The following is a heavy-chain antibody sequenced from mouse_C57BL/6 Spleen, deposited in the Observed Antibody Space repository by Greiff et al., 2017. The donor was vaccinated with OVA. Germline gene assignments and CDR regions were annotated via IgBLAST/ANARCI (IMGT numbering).Heavy chain of an antibody. CDR3: TRNPSYYGSPSWFAY. CDR2: IDPETGGT. D-gene: IGHD1-1*01. Sequence: QVQLQQSGAELVRPGASVTLSCKASGYTFTDYEMHWVKQTPVHGLEWIGAIDPETGGTAYNQKFKGKAILTADKSSSTAYMEIRSLTSEDSAVYYCTRNPSYYGSPSWFAYWGQGTLVTVSA. J-gene: IGHJ3*01. CDR1: GYTFTDYE. V-gene: IGHV1-15*01.